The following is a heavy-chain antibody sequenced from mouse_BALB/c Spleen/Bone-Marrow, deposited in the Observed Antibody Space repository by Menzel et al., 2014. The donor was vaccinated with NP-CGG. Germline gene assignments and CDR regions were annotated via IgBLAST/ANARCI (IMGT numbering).Heavy chain of an antibody. CDR2: ILPGRGST. V-gene: IGHV1-9*01. Sequence: VQLQQSGAELMKPGASVKISCKATGYTFSSYWIEWVKQRPGHGLEWIGEILPGRGSTNYNEKFKGKATFTSDTSSNTAYMQLSSLTSEDSAVYYCARWDTTAVDYWGQGTSVTVSS. J-gene: IGHJ4*01. D-gene: IGHD1-1*01. CDR1: GYTFSSYW. CDR3: ARWDTTAVDY.